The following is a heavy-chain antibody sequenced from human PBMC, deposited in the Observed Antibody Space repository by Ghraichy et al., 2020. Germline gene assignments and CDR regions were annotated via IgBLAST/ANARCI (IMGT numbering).Heavy chain of an antibody. CDR3: ARGSRVVRFYYYDGMDV. J-gene: IGHJ6*02. V-gene: IGHV3-48*02. Sequence: GGSLRLSCVGSGFSFSGYSMNWVRQSPGKGLEWVSYITSSGRNIFYADSVKGRFTISRDNAKNSLSLQMNRLRDEDTAVYYCARGSRVVRFYYYDGMDVWGQGTTVTGSS. CDR2: ITSSGRNI. D-gene: IGHD4-23*01. CDR1: GFSFSGYS.